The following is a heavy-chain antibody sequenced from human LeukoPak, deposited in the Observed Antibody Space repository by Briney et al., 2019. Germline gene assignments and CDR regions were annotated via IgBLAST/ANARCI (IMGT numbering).Heavy chain of an antibody. Sequence: GGSLRLSCVVYGFTFSSYSMNWVRQAPRNLLEWVSSISSSSNSIYYADSVKGRFTISRDNAKNSLYLQMNSLRAEDTAVYYCARVRYYYMDVWGKGTTVTVSS. CDR2: ISSSSNSI. CDR1: GFTFSSYS. D-gene: IGHD4-17*01. V-gene: IGHV3-21*01. CDR3: ARVRYYYMDV. J-gene: IGHJ6*03.